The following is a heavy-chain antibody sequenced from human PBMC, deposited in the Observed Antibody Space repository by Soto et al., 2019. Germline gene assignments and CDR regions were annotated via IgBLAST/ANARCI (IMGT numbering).Heavy chain of an antibody. CDR2: ITNVP. CDR1: GFTFIGSA. V-gene: IGHV3-73*01. J-gene: IGHJ4*02. Sequence: GGSLRLSCAASGFTFIGSAMSWVRQASGKGLEWVGRITNVPAYGESVRGRFIISRDDSKNTAYLQMNYLKTEDTAVYYCTMGRASPFEYWGQGALVTVSS. CDR3: TMGRASPFEY. D-gene: IGHD6-13*01.